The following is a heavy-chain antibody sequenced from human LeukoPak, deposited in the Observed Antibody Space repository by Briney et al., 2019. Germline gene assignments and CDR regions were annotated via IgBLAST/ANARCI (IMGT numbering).Heavy chain of an antibody. V-gene: IGHV4-59*01. J-gene: IGHJ1*01. D-gene: IGHD2-15*01. CDR3: ARENFEGSGHRLFQF. CDR2: FYNSGST. CDR1: GSSMNNYY. Sequence: SETLSLTCTVSGSSMNNYYWSWIRQPPGRGLGWIGYFYNSGSTNYNPSLESRVTIALSTSKTEFSLKLTSVTAADTAVYYCARENFEGSGHRLFQFWGRGTLVTVSS.